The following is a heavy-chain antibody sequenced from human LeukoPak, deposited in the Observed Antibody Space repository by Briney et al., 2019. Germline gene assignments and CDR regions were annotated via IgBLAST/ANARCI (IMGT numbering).Heavy chain of an antibody. CDR3: ARDGYCSSTGCSAYFFDS. CDR1: GFTFSSYA. V-gene: IGHV3-30-3*01. CDR2: ISYDGSNK. D-gene: IGHD2-2*03. Sequence: PGGSLRLSCAASGFTFSSYAMHGVRQAPGKGLHWVAVISYDGSNKYYADSVKGRFTISRDNSKNTLYLQLNSLRPEDTALYYYARDGYCSSTGCSAYFFDSWGQGTLVTVSS. J-gene: IGHJ4*02.